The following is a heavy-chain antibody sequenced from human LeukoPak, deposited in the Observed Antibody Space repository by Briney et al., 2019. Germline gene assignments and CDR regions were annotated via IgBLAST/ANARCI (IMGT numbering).Heavy chain of an antibody. V-gene: IGHV4-59*01. CDR1: GGSISSYY. CDR3: ARAPQWLVLSWGYYGMDV. J-gene: IGHJ6*02. CDR2: FYYSGST. Sequence: SETLSLTCTVSGGSISSYYWSWIRQPPGKGLEWIGYFYYSGSTNYNPSLKSRVTISVDTSKNQFSLKLSSVTAADTAVYYCARAPQWLVLSWGYYGMDVWGQGTTVTVSS. D-gene: IGHD6-19*01.